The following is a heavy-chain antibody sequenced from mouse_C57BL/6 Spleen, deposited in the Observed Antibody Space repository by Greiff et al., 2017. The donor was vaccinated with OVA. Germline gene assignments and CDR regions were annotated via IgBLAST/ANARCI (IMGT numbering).Heavy chain of an antibody. D-gene: IGHD1-1*01. V-gene: IGHV1-54*01. CDR2: INPGSGGT. CDR3: ARGGSSGYFDV. J-gene: IGHJ1*03. Sequence: VQLQQSGAELVRPGTSVKVSCKASGYAFTNYLIEWVKQRPGQGLEWIGVINPGSGGTNYNEKFKGKATLTADKSSSTAYMQLSSLTSEDSAVYICARGGSSGYFDVWGTGTTVTVSS. CDR1: GYAFTNYL.